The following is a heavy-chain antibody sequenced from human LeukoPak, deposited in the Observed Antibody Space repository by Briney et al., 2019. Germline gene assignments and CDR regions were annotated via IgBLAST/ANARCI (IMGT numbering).Heavy chain of an antibody. Sequence: GASVKVSCKASGYTFTSYGISWVRQASGQGLEWMGWISAYNGNTNYAQKLQGRVTMTTDTSTSTAYMELRSLRSDDTAVYYCARYDSSIAARPSDYWGQGTLVTVSS. CDR3: ARYDSSIAARPSDY. D-gene: IGHD6-6*01. CDR1: GYTFTSYG. V-gene: IGHV1-18*01. CDR2: ISAYNGNT. J-gene: IGHJ4*02.